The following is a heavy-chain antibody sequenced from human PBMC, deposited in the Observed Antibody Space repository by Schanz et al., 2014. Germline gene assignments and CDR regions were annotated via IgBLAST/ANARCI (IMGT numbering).Heavy chain of an antibody. D-gene: IGHD2-15*01. Sequence: DVQLVESGGGLVKPEGSLRLSCAASGFTFSTYTMNWVRQAPGKGLEWVSSISSSSTYIYYTDSLKGRFTISRDNAKNALYLQINSLRAEDTSMYYCARVLRGVLPATLGDAFDIWGQGTMVTISS. V-gene: IGHV3-21*02. J-gene: IGHJ3*02. CDR2: ISSSSTYI. CDR3: ARVLRGVLPATLGDAFDI. CDR1: GFTFSTYT.